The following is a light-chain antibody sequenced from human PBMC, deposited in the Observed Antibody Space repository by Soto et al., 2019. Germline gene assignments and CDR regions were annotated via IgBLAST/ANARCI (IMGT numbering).Light chain of an antibody. J-gene: IGKJ5*01. Sequence: EIVLTQSTATLSLSPGERATLSCRASQSVSSYLAWYQQKPGQAPRLHIYDASNRATGIPARFSGSGSGTDFTLTISSLEPEDFAVYYCQQRSNWPITFGQGTRLEIK. CDR2: DAS. CDR3: QQRSNWPIT. CDR1: QSVSSY. V-gene: IGKV3-11*01.